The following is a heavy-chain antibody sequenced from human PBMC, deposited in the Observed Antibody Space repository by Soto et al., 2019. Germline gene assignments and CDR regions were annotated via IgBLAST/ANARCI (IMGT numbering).Heavy chain of an antibody. D-gene: IGHD6-13*01. CDR2: INAGNGNT. CDR1: GYTFTSYA. CDR3: ARVHSGSWPVDY. V-gene: IGHV1-3*01. Sequence: QVQLVQSGAEVKKPGASVKVSCKASGYTFTSYAMHWVRQAPGQRLEWMGWINAGNGNTKYSQKFQGRVTITRDTSASTAYMELSSLRSEDTAVYSCARVHSGSWPVDYWGQGTLVTVSS. J-gene: IGHJ4*02.